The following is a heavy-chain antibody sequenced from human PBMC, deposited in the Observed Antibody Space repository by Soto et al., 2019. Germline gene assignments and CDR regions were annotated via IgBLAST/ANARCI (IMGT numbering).Heavy chain of an antibody. CDR3: ARPFITIFGVVTNYYYYYGMDV. Sequence: SVKVSCKASGGTFSSYAISWVRQAPGQGLEWMGGIIPIFGTANYAQKFQGRVTITADESTSTAYMELSSLRSEDTAVYYCARPFITIFGVVTNYYYYYGMDVWGQGTTVTVSS. V-gene: IGHV1-69*13. CDR1: GGTFSSYA. J-gene: IGHJ6*02. CDR2: IIPIFGTA. D-gene: IGHD3-3*01.